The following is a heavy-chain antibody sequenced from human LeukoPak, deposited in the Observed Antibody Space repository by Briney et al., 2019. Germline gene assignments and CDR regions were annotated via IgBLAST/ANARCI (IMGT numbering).Heavy chain of an antibody. D-gene: IGHD4-17*01. J-gene: IGHJ6*02. CDR2: IYYSGST. CDR3: ARQALIENDYGDYLIYYGMDV. V-gene: IGHV4-39*01. Sequence: PSETLSLTCTVSGGSISSSSYYWGWIRQPPGKGLEWIGSIYYSGSTYYNPSLKSRVTISVDTSKNQFSLKLSSVTAADTAVYYCARQALIENDYGDYLIYYGMDVWGQGTTVTVSS. CDR1: GGSISSSSYY.